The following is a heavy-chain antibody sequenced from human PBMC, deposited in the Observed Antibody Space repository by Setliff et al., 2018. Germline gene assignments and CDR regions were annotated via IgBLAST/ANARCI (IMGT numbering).Heavy chain of an antibody. Sequence: ASVKVSCKASGYTFTSYDINWVRQATGQGLEWMGWMNPNSGNTGYAQKFQGRVTLTTDTSTGTAYMELRALSSDDTAIYYCTRGRGPRVVVAVPLDFWGQGTLVTVSS. V-gene: IGHV1-8*01. J-gene: IGHJ4*02. CDR2: MNPNSGNT. D-gene: IGHD2-15*01. CDR3: TRGRGPRVVVAVPLDF. CDR1: GYTFTSYD.